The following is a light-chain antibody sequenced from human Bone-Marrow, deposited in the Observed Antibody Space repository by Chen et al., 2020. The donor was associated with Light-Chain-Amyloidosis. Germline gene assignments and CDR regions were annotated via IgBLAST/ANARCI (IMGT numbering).Light chain of an antibody. Sequence: SYELTQPPSVSVSPGQTARITCSGDDLPTKYAYWYQQKPGQAPVLVIHRDTERPSGISERFSGSSSGTKATLTISGVQAEYEADYHCQSADSSGTYEVIFGGGTKLTVL. V-gene: IGLV3-25*03. CDR3: QSADSSGTYEVI. CDR2: RDT. CDR1: DLPTKY. J-gene: IGLJ2*01.